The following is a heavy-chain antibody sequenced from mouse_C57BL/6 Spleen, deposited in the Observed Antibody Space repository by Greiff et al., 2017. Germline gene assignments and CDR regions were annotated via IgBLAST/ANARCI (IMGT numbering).Heavy chain of an antibody. CDR2: ISYDGSN. Sequence: DVHLVESGPGLVKPSQSLSLTCSVTGYSITSGYYWNWIRQFPGNKLEWMGYISYDGSNNYNPSLKNRISITRDTSKNQFFLKLNSVTTEDTAAYDCARGRAAQATPFAYWGQGTLVTVSA. D-gene: IGHD3-2*02. CDR3: ARGRAAQATPFAY. J-gene: IGHJ3*01. CDR1: GYSITSGYY. V-gene: IGHV3-6*01.